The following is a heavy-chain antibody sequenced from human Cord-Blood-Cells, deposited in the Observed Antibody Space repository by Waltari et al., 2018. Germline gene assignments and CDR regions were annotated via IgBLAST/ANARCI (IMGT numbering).Heavy chain of an antibody. Sequence: QVQLVQSGAEVKKPGASVKVSCKASGYTFTGYYMHWVRQAPGQGLEWMGWINPNSGGTNYAQTFQGRVTMTRDTSISTAYMELSRLRSDDTAVYYCARERLTYSSSSEAFDIWGQGTMVTVSS. J-gene: IGHJ3*02. CDR2: INPNSGGT. V-gene: IGHV1-2*02. CDR3: ARERLTYSSSSEAFDI. CDR1: GYTFTGYY. D-gene: IGHD6-6*01.